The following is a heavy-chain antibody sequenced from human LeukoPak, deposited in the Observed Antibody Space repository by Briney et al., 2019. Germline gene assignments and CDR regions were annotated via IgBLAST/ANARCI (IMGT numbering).Heavy chain of an antibody. CDR2: TYYRSNWYN. J-gene: IGHJ4*02. CDR1: GHSLSSNSAA. Sequence: SQTLSLTCAISGHSLSSNSAAWNWIRQSPSRGLEWLGRTYYRSNWYNNYAVSVESRITSNPDTSKNQFSLQLNSVTPEDTAVYYCARGEMAFFDYWGQGTLVTVSS. CDR3: ARGEMAFFDY. V-gene: IGHV6-1*01. D-gene: IGHD5-24*01.